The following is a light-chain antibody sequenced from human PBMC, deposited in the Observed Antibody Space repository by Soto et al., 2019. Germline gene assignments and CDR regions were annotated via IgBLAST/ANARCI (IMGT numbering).Light chain of an antibody. J-gene: IGKJ1*01. Sequence: DIQMTQSPSSLSASVGDRVTITCRASQPISRYLNWYQQKPGKAPKLLIYEASTLQSGVPSRFSGSGSGTDFTHTISSLQPEDFATYSFQRSYSSSWTFGQGTKVEIK. CDR1: QPISRY. CDR2: EAS. CDR3: QRSYSSSWT. V-gene: IGKV1-39*01.